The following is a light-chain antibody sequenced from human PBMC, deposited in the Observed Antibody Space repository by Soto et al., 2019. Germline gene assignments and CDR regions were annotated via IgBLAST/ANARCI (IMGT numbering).Light chain of an antibody. CDR2: WAS. Sequence: DIVMTQSPDSLAVSLGERATINCKSSQSVLYSSNNKNYLAWYQQKPGQPPKLLIYWASTRESVVPDRFSGSWSGTDFTLTISSLQAEDVAVYYCQQYYTNTYTFGQGTKLEI. CDR1: QSVLYSSNNKNY. V-gene: IGKV4-1*01. J-gene: IGKJ2*01. CDR3: QQYYTNTYT.